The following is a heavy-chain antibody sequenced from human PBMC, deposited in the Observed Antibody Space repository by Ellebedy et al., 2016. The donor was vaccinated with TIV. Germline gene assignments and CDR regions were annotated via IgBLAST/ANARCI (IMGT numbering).Heavy chain of an antibody. Sequence: SVKVSXXASGCTFSSYAISWVRQAPGQGLEWMGRIIPILGIANYAQKFQGRVTMTRDTSTSTVYMELSSLRSEDTAVYYCARLEIWYYYDSSGPPPHVDNWGQGTLVTVSS. CDR1: GCTFSSYA. J-gene: IGHJ4*02. D-gene: IGHD3-22*01. CDR3: ARLEIWYYYDSSGPPPHVDN. CDR2: IIPILGIA. V-gene: IGHV1-69*04.